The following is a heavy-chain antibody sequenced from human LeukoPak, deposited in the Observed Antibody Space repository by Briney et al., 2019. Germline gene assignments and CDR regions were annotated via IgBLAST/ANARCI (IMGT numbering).Heavy chain of an antibody. CDR2: ISTYIGNT. J-gene: IGHJ4*02. D-gene: IGHD2-8*01. V-gene: IGHV1-18*01. Sequence: ASVKVSCKASGYTFTSYAISWVRQAAGQGLEWMGWISTYIGNTNYAQKLQGRGTMTTDTSTSTAYMELRSLRSDDTAVYYCARDVLLMTEHYFDHWGQGALVTVSS. CDR3: ARDVLLMTEHYFDH. CDR1: GYTFTSYA.